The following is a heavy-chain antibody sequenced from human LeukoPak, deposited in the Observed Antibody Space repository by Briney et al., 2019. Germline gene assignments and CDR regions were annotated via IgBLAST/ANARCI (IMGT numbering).Heavy chain of an antibody. J-gene: IGHJ5*02. CDR1: GYTFTGSF. CDR3: ARQDTEWFDP. V-gene: IGHV1-2*02. CDR2: INPNSGGT. Sequence: ASVKVSCKASGYTFTGSFMLWVGQAPGQGLEWMGWINPNSGGTNYAQKFQGRVTMTRDTSISTAYMELSRLRSDDTAVYYCARQDTEWFDPWGQGTLVTVSS. D-gene: IGHD5-18*01.